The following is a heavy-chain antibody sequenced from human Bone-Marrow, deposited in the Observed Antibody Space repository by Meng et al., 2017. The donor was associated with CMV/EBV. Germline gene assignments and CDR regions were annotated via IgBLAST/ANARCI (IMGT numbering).Heavy chain of an antibody. V-gene: IGHV4-39*07. CDR3: ARVAGAIFGVVR. Sequence: WVRQAPGKGLEWIGSIYYSGSTYYNPSLKSRVTISVDTSKNQFSLKLSSVTAADTAVYYCARVAGAIFGVVRWGQGTLVTVSS. CDR2: IYYSGST. J-gene: IGHJ4*02. D-gene: IGHD3-3*01.